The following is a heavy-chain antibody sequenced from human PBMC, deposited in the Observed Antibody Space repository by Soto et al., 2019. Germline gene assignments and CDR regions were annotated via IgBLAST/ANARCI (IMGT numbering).Heavy chain of an antibody. D-gene: IGHD4-17*01. V-gene: IGHV3-30-3*01. CDR1: ELHFSNYA. CDR3: ASRYGDYFD. J-gene: IGHJ4*02. CDR2: LSYEGSNK. Sequence: GALRVSPAASELHFSNYAQPSFRQAQGKGPEWVAVLSYEGSNKYYADSVKGRFTISRDNSKNTLYLQMNSLRAEDTAVYYCASRYGDYFDWGQGTLVTVSS.